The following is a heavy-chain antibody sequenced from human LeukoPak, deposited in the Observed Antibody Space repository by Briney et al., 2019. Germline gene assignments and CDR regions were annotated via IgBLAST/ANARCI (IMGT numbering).Heavy chain of an antibody. Sequence: GGSLRLSCAASGFTFSSYWMSWVRQAPGKGLEWVANIKQDGSEKYYVDFVKGRLTISRDNAKNSLYLQMNRLRAEDTAVYYCARDAPPYCSGGSCYSRYWGQGALVTVSS. CDR2: IKQDGSEK. J-gene: IGHJ4*02. CDR1: GFTFSSYW. CDR3: ARDAPPYCSGGSCYSRY. D-gene: IGHD2-15*01. V-gene: IGHV3-7*01.